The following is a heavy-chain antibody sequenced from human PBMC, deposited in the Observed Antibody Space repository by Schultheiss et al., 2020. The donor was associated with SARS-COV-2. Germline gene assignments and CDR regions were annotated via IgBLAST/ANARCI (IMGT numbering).Heavy chain of an antibody. Sequence: GGSLRLSCAAYGFTFSHYGMHWVRQAPGKGLEGVAVISFDGRDKYYIDSVNGRFTISRDKSKSTVYLQMNSLRTEDTGVYYCAKERGLQLWSYSYGMDVWGLGTTVTVSS. CDR2: ISFDGRDK. CDR3: AKERGLQLWSYSYGMDV. CDR1: GFTFSHYG. V-gene: IGHV3-30*18. D-gene: IGHD5-18*01. J-gene: IGHJ6*02.